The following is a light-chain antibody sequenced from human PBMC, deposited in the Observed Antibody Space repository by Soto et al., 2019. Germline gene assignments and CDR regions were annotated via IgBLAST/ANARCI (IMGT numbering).Light chain of an antibody. CDR3: ATWDDSLNGHVV. CDR2: SNN. Sequence: QSVLTQPPSVSAAPGQKVTISCSGSSSNIGSNTVNWYQQLPGTAPKFLIYSNNQRPSGVPKRFSGSKSGTSASLAISGLQSEDEADYYCATWDDSLNGHVVFGGGTKLTVL. CDR1: SSNIGSNT. J-gene: IGLJ2*01. V-gene: IGLV1-44*01.